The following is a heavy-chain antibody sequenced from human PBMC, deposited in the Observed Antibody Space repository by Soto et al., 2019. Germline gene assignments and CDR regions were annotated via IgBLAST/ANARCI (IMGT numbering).Heavy chain of an antibody. CDR3: ARCRFYSSTWYTAFDI. J-gene: IGHJ3*02. CDR1: GGSIRGGYY. V-gene: IGHV4-39*01. D-gene: IGHD6-13*01. CDR2: VSNTGNT. Sequence: LQLQESGPGLVKPSETLSLTCSVSGGSIRGGYYWGWVRQPPGKGLEWIGCVSNTGNTYQSPSLKSRLIISADTPNNQFSLRLSSVTAEDTAVYYCARCRFYSSTWYTAFDIWGHGTAVTVPS.